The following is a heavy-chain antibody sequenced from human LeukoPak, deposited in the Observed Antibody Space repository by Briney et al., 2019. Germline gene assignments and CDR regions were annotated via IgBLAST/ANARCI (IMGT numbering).Heavy chain of an antibody. CDR1: GYSISSGYY. V-gene: IGHV4-38-2*02. CDR2: INHSGST. J-gene: IGHJ3*02. D-gene: IGHD2-2*03. CDR3: ARGVDIVVVPAAVFFDI. Sequence: SETLSLTCTVSGYSISSGYYWGWIRQPPGKGLEWIGSINHSGSTYYNPSLKSRVTISVDTSKNQFSLKLSSVTAADTAVYYCARGVDIVVVPAAVFFDIWGQGTMVTVSS.